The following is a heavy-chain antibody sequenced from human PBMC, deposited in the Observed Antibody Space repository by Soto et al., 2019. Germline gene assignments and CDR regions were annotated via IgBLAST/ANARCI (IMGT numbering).Heavy chain of an antibody. CDR3: ARALPVAKGGFDP. V-gene: IGHV3-23*01. CDR1: GVTFRNYA. CDR2: ISGGGDST. Sequence: GGSLRLSCAASGVTFRNYAMSWVRQAPGKGLEWVSSISGGGDSTYYADSVKGRFTISRDNSKNTLYLQVNSLRAEDTAVYYCARALPVAKGGFDPWGQGTLVTVSS. D-gene: IGHD2-2*01. J-gene: IGHJ5*02.